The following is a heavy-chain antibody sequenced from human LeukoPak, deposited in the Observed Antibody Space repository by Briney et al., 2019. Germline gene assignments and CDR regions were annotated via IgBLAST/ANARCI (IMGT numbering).Heavy chain of an antibody. CDR3: ARTRCCSGGSCPQYFQH. CDR2: INHSGST. Sequence: SETLSLTCAVYGGSFSGYYWSWIRQPPGKGLEWIGEINHSGSTNYNPSLKSRVTISVDTSKNQFSLKLSSVTAADTAVYYCARTRCCSGGSCPQYFQHWGQGTLVTVSS. D-gene: IGHD2-15*01. CDR1: GGSFSGYY. V-gene: IGHV4-34*01. J-gene: IGHJ1*01.